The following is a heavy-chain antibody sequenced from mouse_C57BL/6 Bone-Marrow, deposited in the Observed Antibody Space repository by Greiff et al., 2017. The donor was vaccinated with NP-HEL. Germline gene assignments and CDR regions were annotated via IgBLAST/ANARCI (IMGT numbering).Heavy chain of an antibody. CDR2: IRNKANNHAT. J-gene: IGHJ3*01. Sequence: DVQLQESGGGLVQPGGSMKLSCAASGFTFSDAWMDWVRQSPEKGLEWVAEIRNKANNHATYYAESVKGRFTISRDDSKSSVYLQMNSLRAEDTGIYYCTPIIYYDYDGFAYWGQGTLVTVSA. CDR3: TPIIYYDYDGFAY. CDR1: GFTFSDAW. V-gene: IGHV6-6*01. D-gene: IGHD2-4*01.